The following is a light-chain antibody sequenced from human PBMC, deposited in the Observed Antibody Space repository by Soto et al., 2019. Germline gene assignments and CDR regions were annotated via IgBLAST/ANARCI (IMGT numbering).Light chain of an antibody. Sequence: LTQPHSVSESPGKTVIISCTGTSSDVGGYNYVSWYQQHPGKAPKLMIYEVSNRPSGVSNRFSGSKSGNTASLTISGLQAEDEADYYCSSYTSNSTLVFGGGTKLTVL. CDR2: EVS. J-gene: IGLJ3*02. V-gene: IGLV2-14*01. CDR1: SSDVGGYNY. CDR3: SSYTSNSTLV.